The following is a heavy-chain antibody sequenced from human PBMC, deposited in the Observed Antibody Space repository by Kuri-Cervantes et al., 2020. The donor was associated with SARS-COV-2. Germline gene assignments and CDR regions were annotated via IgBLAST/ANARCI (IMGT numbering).Heavy chain of an antibody. CDR2: ISYDGSNK. CDR1: GFTFSSYA. CDR3: AKDPRGYSYSDYYYGMDV. Sequence: GGSLRLSCAASGFTFSSYAMHWVRQAPGKGLEWVAVISYDGSNKYYADSVKGRFTISRDNSKNTLYLQMNSLRAEDTAVYYCAKDPRGYSYSDYYYGMDVWGQGTTVTVSS. V-gene: IGHV3-30*07. J-gene: IGHJ6*02. D-gene: IGHD5-18*01.